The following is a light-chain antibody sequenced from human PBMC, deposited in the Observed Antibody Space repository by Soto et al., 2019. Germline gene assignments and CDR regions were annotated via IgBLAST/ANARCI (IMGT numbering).Light chain of an antibody. J-gene: IGLJ1*01. CDR3: SSYTTSNTRQIV. CDR1: SSDVGGYND. Sequence: QSALTQPASVSWSPGQSITISCTGTSSDVGGYNDVSWYQHHPGKAPKLIIYDVSNRPSGVSNRFSGSKSGNTASLTISGLQPEDEADYYCSSYTTSNTRQIVFGTGTKLTVL. CDR2: DVS. V-gene: IGLV2-14*03.